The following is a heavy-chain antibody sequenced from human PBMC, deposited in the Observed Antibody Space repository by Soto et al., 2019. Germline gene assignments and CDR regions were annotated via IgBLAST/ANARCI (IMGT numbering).Heavy chain of an antibody. Sequence: QLQLQESGPGLVKPSETLSLTCTVSGGSISSSSYYWGWIRQPPGKGLEWIGSIYYSGSTYYNPSLKSRVTISVDTSKNQFSLKLSSVTAADTAVYYCARHGRPYYFDYWGQGTLVTVSS. CDR3: ARHGRPYYFDY. V-gene: IGHV4-39*01. J-gene: IGHJ4*02. CDR2: IYYSGST. CDR1: GGSISSSSYY. D-gene: IGHD1-1*01.